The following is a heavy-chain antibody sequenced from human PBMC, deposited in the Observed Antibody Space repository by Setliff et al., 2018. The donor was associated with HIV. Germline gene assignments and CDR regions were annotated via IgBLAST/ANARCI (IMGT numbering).Heavy chain of an antibody. CDR2: IYHSGFT. D-gene: IGHD2-15*01. J-gene: IGHJ4*02. CDR1: GYSISSGYY. V-gene: IGHV4-38-2*02. Sequence: PSETLSLTCTVSGYSISSGYYWGWIRLPPGKGLEWIGDIYHSGFTIYNPSLKSRVTLSLDTSKNQFSLKLSSVTAADTAVYFCVRRGSHGSQPSYFDYWGQGTLVTVSS. CDR3: VRRGSHGSQPSYFDY.